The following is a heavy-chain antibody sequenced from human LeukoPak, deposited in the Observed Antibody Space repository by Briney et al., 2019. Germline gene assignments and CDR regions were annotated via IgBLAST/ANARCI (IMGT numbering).Heavy chain of an antibody. Sequence: GGSLRLSCAASGFTFSHFWMSWVRQAPGKGLEWVAYIKKTGSETYYVDSVKGRFTITRDNTRSSLFLQMYSLRAEDTAVYFCARHLGVNPGIAGTWGQGTLVTVSS. CDR1: GFTFSHFW. CDR2: IKKTGSET. J-gene: IGHJ5*02. D-gene: IGHD6-13*01. V-gene: IGHV3-7*01. CDR3: ARHLGVNPGIAGT.